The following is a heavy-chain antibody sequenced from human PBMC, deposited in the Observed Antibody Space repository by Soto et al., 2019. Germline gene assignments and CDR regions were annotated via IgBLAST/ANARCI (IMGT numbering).Heavy chain of an antibody. V-gene: IGHV3-9*01. D-gene: IGHD2-15*01. CDR2: ISWNSGSI. CDR1: GFTFDDYA. CDR3: GKGLLFGVVAATWFDP. J-gene: IGHJ5*02. Sequence: EVQLVESGGGLVQPGRSLRLSCAASGFTFDDYAMHWVRQAPGKGLEWVSGISWNSGSIGYADSVKGRFTISRDNAKNSLYLQMNSLRAEDTGLYYCGKGLLFGVVAATWFDPRGQGTLVTVSS.